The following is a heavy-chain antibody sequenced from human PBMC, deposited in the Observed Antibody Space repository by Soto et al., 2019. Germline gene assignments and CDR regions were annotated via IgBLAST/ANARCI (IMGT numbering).Heavy chain of an antibody. CDR2: IIPILGIA. J-gene: IGHJ6*02. CDR1: GGTFSSYT. D-gene: IGHD3-9*01. CDR3: AREAHYDILTGPYYYGMDV. V-gene: IGHV1-69*04. Sequence: GASVKVSCKASGGTFSSYTISWVRQAPGQGLEWMGRIIPILGIANYAQKFQGRVTITADKSTSTAYMELGSLRSEDTAVYYCAREAHYDILTGPYYYGMDVWGQGTTVTVSS.